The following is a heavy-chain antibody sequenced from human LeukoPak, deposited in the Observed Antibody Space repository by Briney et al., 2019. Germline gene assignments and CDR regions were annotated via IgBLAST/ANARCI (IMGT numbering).Heavy chain of an antibody. V-gene: IGHV1-69*13. Sequence: APVKVSCKASGGTFSSYAISWVRQAPGQGLEWMGGIIPIFGTANYAQKFQGRVTITADESTSTAYMELSSLRSEDTAVYYCARATVTTFFRYYFDYWGQGTLVTVSS. CDR1: GGTFSSYA. CDR3: ARATVTTFFRYYFDY. J-gene: IGHJ4*02. D-gene: IGHD4-17*01. CDR2: IIPIFGTA.